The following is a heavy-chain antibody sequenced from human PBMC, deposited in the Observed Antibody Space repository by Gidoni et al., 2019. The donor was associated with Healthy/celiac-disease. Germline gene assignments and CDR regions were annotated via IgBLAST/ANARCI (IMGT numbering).Heavy chain of an antibody. CDR3: ARVSRDGYKSPTVYFDY. D-gene: IGHD5-12*01. J-gene: IGHJ4*02. CDR1: GGSISSSY. V-gene: IGHV4-59*01. Sequence: QVQLQESGPGLVKPSETLSLTCTVSGGSISSSYWSWIRQPPGKGLEWIGYIYYSGSTNYNPSLKSRVTISVDTSKNQFSLKLSSVTAADTAVYYCARVSRDGYKSPTVYFDYWGQGTLVTVSS. CDR2: IYYSGST.